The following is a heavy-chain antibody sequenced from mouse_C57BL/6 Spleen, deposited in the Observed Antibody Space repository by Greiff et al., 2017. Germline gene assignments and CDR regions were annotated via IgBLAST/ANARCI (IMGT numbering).Heavy chain of an antibody. D-gene: IGHD3-2*02. CDR1: GYTFTSYW. CDR3: AKWDSSGVPLRAMDY. J-gene: IGHJ4*01. Sequence: QVHVKQSGAELAKPGASVKLPCKASGYTFTSYWMHWVKQRPGQGLEWIGYINPSSGYTKYNQKFKDKATLTADKSSSTAYMQLSSLIYEDSAVYYCAKWDSSGVPLRAMDYWGQGTSVTVSS. CDR2: INPSSGYT. V-gene: IGHV1-7*01.